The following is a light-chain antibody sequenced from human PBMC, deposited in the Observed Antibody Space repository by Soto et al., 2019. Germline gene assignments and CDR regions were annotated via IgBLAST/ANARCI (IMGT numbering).Light chain of an antibody. CDR3: QQYYRYPGT. CDR2: AAS. V-gene: IGKV1-8*01. J-gene: IGKJ3*01. CDR1: QGISSY. Sequence: AIRMTQSPSSLSASTGDRVTITCRASQGISSYLAWYQQKPGKAPKLLIYAASTLQSGVPSRFSGSRSGTDFTRTLSCLQSEDFATYYCQQYYRYPGTFGPGTKVDIK.